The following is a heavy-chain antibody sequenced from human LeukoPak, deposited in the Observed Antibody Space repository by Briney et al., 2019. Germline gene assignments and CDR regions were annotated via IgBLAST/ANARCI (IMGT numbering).Heavy chain of an antibody. CDR2: IYYSGST. CDR1: GGSISSYY. Sequence: SETLSLTCTVSGGSISSYYWSWIRQPPGKGLEWIGYIYYSGSTNYNPSLKSRVTISVDTSKNQFSLKLSSVTAADTAVYYCARVRVVNGHHAWGQGTLVTVSS. J-gene: IGHJ5*02. D-gene: IGHD3-3*01. CDR3: ARVRVVNGHHA. V-gene: IGHV4-59*08.